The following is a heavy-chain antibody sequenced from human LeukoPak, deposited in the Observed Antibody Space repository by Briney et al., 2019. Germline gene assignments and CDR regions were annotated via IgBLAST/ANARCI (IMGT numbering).Heavy chain of an antibody. J-gene: IGHJ3*02. V-gene: IGHV3-21*01. Sequence: GGSLRLSCAASGFTFSSYNMNWVRQAPGKGRECVSSISISHSYISYADSVKGRFTISRDNAKNSLFLQMNSLRAEDTALYYCARDGMSGSPYAFDIWGQGTMVTVSS. CDR2: ISISHSYI. CDR1: GFTFSSYN. D-gene: IGHD1-26*01. CDR3: ARDGMSGSPYAFDI.